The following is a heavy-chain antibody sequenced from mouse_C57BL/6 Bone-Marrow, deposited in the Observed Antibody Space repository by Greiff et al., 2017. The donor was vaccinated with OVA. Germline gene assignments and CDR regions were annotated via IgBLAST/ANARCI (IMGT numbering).Heavy chain of an antibody. CDR3: ARGAY. CDR1: GYTFSTYW. CDR2: IYPGDGDT. Sequence: QVQLKQSGAELVKPGASVKISCKASGYTFSTYWMNWVKQRPGKGLEWIGQIYPGDGDTNYNGKFKGKATLTADKSSSAAYMQLSSLTSAGSAVYCCARGAYWGQGTLVTVST. V-gene: IGHV1-80*01. J-gene: IGHJ3*01.